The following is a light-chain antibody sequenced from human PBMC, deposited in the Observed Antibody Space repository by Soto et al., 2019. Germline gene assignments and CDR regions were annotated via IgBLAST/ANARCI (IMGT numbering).Light chain of an antibody. CDR1: QTISSW. CDR3: QYYNDYCWT. CDR2: ETS. J-gene: IGKJ1*01. Sequence: DIQLTQSPSTLSASVGDRVTITCRASQTISSWLAWYQQKPGKAPNLLIYETSNLENGVPSRFSGSGSGTEFTLTISSLQPDDFAADSCQYYNDYCWTFGQGTKVEIK. V-gene: IGKV1-5*03.